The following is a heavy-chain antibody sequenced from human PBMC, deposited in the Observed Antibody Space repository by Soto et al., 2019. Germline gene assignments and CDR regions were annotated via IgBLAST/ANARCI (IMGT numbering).Heavy chain of an antibody. D-gene: IGHD4-4*01. CDR1: GGTFSSYA. V-gene: IGHV1-69*13. CDR3: ASSNYVGATPPNYYYYGMDV. CDR2: IIPIFGTA. J-gene: IGHJ6*02. Sequence: SVKVSCKASGGTFSSYAISWVRQAPGQGLEWMGGIIPIFGTANYAQKFQGRVTITADESTSTAYMELSSLRSEDTAVYYCASSNYVGATPPNYYYYGMDVWGQGTTVTVSS.